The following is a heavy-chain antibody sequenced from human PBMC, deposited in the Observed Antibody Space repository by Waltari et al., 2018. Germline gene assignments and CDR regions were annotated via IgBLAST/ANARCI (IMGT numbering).Heavy chain of an antibody. J-gene: IGHJ4*02. CDR1: GFTFSSSA. CDR3: AKIPQPYSSSSY. CDR2: ISGSGGST. Sequence: EVQLLESGGGLVQPGGSLRLSCAASGFTFSSSAMSWVRQAPGKGLEWVSAISGSGGSTYYADSVKGRFTISRDNSKNTLYLQMNSLRAEDTAVYYCAKIPQPYSSSSYWGQGTLVTVSS. V-gene: IGHV3-23*01. D-gene: IGHD6-6*01.